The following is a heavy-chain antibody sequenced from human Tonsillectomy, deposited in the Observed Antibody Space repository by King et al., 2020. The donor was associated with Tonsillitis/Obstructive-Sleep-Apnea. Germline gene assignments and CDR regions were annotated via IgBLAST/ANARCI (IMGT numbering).Heavy chain of an antibody. CDR3: ARDWAEQLVPYYYYYMDV. CDR2: ISYDGSNK. V-gene: IGHV3-30*01. CDR1: GFTFSSYA. J-gene: IGHJ6*03. Sequence: VQLVESGGGVVQPGRSLRLSCAASGFTFSSYAMHWVRQAPGKGLEWVAVISYDGSNKYYADSVKGRFTISRDNSKNTRYLQMNSLRAEDTAVYYCARDWAEQLVPYYYYYMDVWGKGTTVTVSS. D-gene: IGHD6-6*01.